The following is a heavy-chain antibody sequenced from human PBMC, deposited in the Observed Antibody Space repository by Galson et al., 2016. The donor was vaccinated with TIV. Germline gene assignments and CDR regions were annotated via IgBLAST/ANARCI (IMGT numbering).Heavy chain of an antibody. CDR1: GSSLTTDGMC. J-gene: IGHJ4*02. D-gene: IGHD3-22*01. Sequence: PALVKPTQTLTLTCTFSGSSLTTDGMCVNWIRQPPGKALEWLARIDWDDDKSYSSSLKTRLTISKDTSKNQVVLTMTNMDPADTATYYCARISGYYDSSGHYIPRSFDYWGQGILVTVSS. CDR2: IDWDDDK. CDR3: ARISGYYDSSGHYIPRSFDY. V-gene: IGHV2-70*11.